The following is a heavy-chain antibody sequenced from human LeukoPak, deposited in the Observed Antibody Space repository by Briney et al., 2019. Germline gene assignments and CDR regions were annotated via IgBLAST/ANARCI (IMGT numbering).Heavy chain of an antibody. CDR2: IIPIFGTA. V-gene: IGHV1-69*13. Sequence: ASVKVSCKASGGTFSSYGINWIRQAPGQGLEWLGGIIPIFGTADDAQKFQDRVSITADESTSTAYMELSSLRSEDTAVYYCAIALRSPHAFEYWGQGTLVTVSS. CDR3: AIALRSPHAFEY. CDR1: GGTFSSYG. J-gene: IGHJ4*02.